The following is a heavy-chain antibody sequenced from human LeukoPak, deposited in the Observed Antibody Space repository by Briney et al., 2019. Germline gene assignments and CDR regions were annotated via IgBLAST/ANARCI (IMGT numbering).Heavy chain of an antibody. D-gene: IGHD5-18*01. CDR3: ARPRGYSYGPYDAFDI. Sequence: GGSLRLSCAASGFTFSSYSMNWVRQAPGKGLEWVSYISSSSSTIYYADSVKGRFTISRDNAKNSLYLQMNSLRAEDTAVYYCARPRGYSYGPYDAFDIWGQGTMVTVSS. CDR1: GFTFSSYS. J-gene: IGHJ3*02. V-gene: IGHV3-48*01. CDR2: ISSSSSTI.